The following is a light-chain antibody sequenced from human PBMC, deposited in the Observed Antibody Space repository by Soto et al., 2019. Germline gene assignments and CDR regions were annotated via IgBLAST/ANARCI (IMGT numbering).Light chain of an antibody. CDR1: SSNIGNNF. V-gene: IGLV1-51*02. CDR2: ENY. J-gene: IGLJ2*01. CDR3: ATYDSTLDVGV. Sequence: QSVLTQPPSVSAAPGQTVTISCSGTSSNIGNNFVSWYQHLSGTAPKLLIYENYKRPSGVPDRFSGSKSGTSATLGITGLQPGDEADYYCATYDSTLDVGVFGGGTKLTVL.